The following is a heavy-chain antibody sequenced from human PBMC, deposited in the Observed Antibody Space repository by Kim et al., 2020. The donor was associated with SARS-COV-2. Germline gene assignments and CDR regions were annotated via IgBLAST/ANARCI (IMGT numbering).Heavy chain of an antibody. J-gene: IGHJ6*04. D-gene: IGHD5-18*01. V-gene: IGHV3-21*01. CDR3: ARDQGYGLYYYYGMDV. CDR2: ISSSSSYI. CDR1: GFTFSSYS. Sequence: GSLRLSCAASGFTFSSYSMNWVRQAPGKGLEWVSSISSSSSYIYYADSVKGRFTISRDNAKNSLYLQMNSLRAEDTAVYYCARDQGYGLYYYYGMDVWGKGTTVTVSS.